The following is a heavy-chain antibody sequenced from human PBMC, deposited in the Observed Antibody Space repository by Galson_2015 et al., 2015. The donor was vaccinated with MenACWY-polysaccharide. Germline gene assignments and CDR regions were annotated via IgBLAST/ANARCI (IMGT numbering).Heavy chain of an antibody. Sequence: QSGAEVKKPGESLKISCKGSGYSFSTYWIGWVRQMPGKGLEWMGIIYPDDSDTRYNPSFQGQVTMSADKSITTAYLQWSSLEASDTAMYYCARQGVNYYDTSGALGYWGQGTLVTVSS. V-gene: IGHV5-51*01. CDR1: GYSFSTYW. CDR3: ARQGVNYYDTSGALGY. CDR2: IYPDDSDT. D-gene: IGHD3-22*01. J-gene: IGHJ4*02.